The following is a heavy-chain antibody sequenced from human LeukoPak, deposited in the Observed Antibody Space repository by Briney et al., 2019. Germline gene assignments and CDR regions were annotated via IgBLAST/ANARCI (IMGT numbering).Heavy chain of an antibody. V-gene: IGHV3-9*01. CDR3: AKGYSSGEDYYYYYGMDV. J-gene: IGHJ6*02. D-gene: IGHD6-25*01. CDR2: ISWNSGSI. Sequence: GRSLRLSCAASGFTFDDYAMHWVRQAPGKGLEWVSGISWNSGSIGYADSVKGRFTISRDNAKNSLYLQMNSLRVEDTALYYCAKGYSSGEDYYYYYGMDVWGQGTTVTVSS. CDR1: GFTFDDYA.